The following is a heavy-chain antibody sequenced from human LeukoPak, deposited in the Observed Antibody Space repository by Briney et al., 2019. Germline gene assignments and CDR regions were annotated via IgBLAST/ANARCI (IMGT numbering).Heavy chain of an antibody. D-gene: IGHD4-17*01. CDR2: INPNSGGT. Sequence: ASVKVSCKASGYTFSGYYVHWVRQAPGQGLEWMGWINPNSGGTYYAQKFQGRATMTRDTSINTAYMELRGVTSDDTAVYYCARQLVNGDCGLDVWGQGATVTVSS. CDR1: GYTFSGYY. J-gene: IGHJ6*02. V-gene: IGHV1-2*02. CDR3: ARQLVNGDCGLDV.